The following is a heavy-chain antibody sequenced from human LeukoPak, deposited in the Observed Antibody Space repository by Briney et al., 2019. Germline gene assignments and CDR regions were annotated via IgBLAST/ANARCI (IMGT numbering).Heavy chain of an antibody. Sequence: ASVKVSCTASGYTFTSYYMHWVRQAPGQGLEWMGIINPSGGSTSYAQKFQGRVTMTRDTSTSTVYMELSSLRSEDTAVYYCARDRVDMRYFDYCGQGNLVTVSP. J-gene: IGHJ4*02. CDR2: INPSGGST. V-gene: IGHV1-46*01. CDR3: ARDRVDMRYFDY. CDR1: GYTFTSYY. D-gene: IGHD5-12*01.